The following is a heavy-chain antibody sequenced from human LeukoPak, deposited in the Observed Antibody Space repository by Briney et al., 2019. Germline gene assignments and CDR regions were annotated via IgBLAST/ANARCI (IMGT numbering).Heavy chain of an antibody. D-gene: IGHD6-6*01. V-gene: IGHV4-4*01. CDR3: ARDFSSSSTVYYYYYMDV. CDR1: GGSISSSYW. Sequence: PSETLSLTCAVSGGSISSSYWWSWGRPPPGKGLEWIGEIYHSGSTNYKPSLKSRVTISVDKSKHQFSLKLSSVTAADTAIYCCARDFSSSSTVYYYYYMDVWGKGTTVTVSS. CDR2: IYHSGST. J-gene: IGHJ6*03.